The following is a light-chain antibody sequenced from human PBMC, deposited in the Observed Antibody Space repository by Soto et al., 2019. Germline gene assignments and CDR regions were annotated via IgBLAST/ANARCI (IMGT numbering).Light chain of an antibody. V-gene: IGLV2-14*01. Sequence: QSVLTQPASVSGSPGQPITISCTGTSSDVGSFDSVAWYQHNPGKAPKLMIYDVSNRPSGVSSRFSGSKSGNTASLSISGLQTEEEANYYCSSFTTSSNIVFGTGTKVTVL. CDR2: DVS. CDR1: SSDVGSFDS. J-gene: IGLJ1*01. CDR3: SSFTTSSNIV.